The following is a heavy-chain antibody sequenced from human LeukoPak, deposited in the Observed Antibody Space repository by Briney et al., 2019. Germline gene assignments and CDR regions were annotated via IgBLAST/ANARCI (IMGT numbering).Heavy chain of an antibody. Sequence: PGGSLRLSCAASGFTFSSYAMSWVRQAPGKGLEWVSAFTGSSGRTYYADSVEGRFTISRDNSKNTLSLQMNSLRAEDTAVYYCARDISSGWYPYYFDYWGQGTLVTVSS. CDR3: ARDISSGWYPYYFDY. D-gene: IGHD6-19*01. CDR2: FTGSSGRT. CDR1: GFTFSSYA. V-gene: IGHV3-23*01. J-gene: IGHJ4*02.